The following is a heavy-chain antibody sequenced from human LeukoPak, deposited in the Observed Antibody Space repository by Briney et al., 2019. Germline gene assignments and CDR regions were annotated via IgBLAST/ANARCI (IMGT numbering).Heavy chain of an antibody. D-gene: IGHD2-15*01. CDR2: IYYSGST. V-gene: IGHV4-59*01. J-gene: IGHJ4*02. CDR1: GGSISSYY. Sequence: SETLSLTCTVSGGSISSYYWSWIRQPPGKGLEWIGYIYYSGSTNYNPSLTSRVTISVDTSKNQFSLKLSSVTAADTAVYYCARGGYCSGGSCYSLDYFDYWGQGTLVTVSS. CDR3: ARGGYCSGGSCYSLDYFDY.